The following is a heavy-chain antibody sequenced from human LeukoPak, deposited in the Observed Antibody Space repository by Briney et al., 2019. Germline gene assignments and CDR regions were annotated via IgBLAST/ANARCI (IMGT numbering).Heavy chain of an antibody. CDR2: INPGGGDT. V-gene: IGHV1-46*01. D-gene: IGHD1-1*01. CDR3: ARGPRGQRFDY. Sequence: GASVKVSCKASGYTFSSYGISWVRQAPGQGLEWMGLINPGGGDTTYAQNLQGRVTMTRDTSTSTVYMELSNLISEDTAVYYCARGPRGQRFDYWGQGTLVTVSS. J-gene: IGHJ4*02. CDR1: GYTFSSYG.